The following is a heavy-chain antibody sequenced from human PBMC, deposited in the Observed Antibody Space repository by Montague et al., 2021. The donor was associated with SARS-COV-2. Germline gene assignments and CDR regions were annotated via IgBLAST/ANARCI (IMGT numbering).Heavy chain of an antibody. Sequence: SETLSLTCTVSGGSISSRSYYWGWIRQPPGKGLEWIGSIYYSGSTYYNPSLKSRVTISVDTSKNQFSLKLSSVTAADTAVYYCARFPTSYYYDCKASPPPPDAFDIWGQGKMVTVSS. V-gene: IGHV4-39*01. CDR3: ARFPTSYYYDCKASPPPPDAFDI. CDR2: IYYSGST. CDR1: GGSISSRSYY. J-gene: IGHJ3*02. D-gene: IGHD3-22*01.